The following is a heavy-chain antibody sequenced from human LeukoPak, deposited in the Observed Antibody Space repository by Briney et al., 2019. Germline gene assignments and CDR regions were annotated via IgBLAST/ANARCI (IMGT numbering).Heavy chain of an antibody. CDR3: ARERVDDYYYAMDV. Sequence: GASVKVSCKASGYTFTSYYMHWVRQAPGQGLEWVGITNPSGRSTTYAQKFQGRVTITRDTSTSTVYMELSSLRSEDTAVYYCARERVDDYYYAMDVWGQGTTVIVFS. CDR1: GYTFTSYY. CDR2: TNPSGRST. D-gene: IGHD2-15*01. V-gene: IGHV1-46*01. J-gene: IGHJ6*02.